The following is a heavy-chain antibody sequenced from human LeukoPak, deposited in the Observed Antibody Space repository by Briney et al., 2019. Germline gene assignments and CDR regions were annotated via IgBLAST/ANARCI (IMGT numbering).Heavy chain of an antibody. CDR1: SGSFSVYY. J-gene: IGHJ4*02. Sequence: SETLSLTCAVYSGSFSVYYWSWIRQPPGKGLEWIGEINHSGSTNYNPSLKSRVTISVDTSKNQFSLKLNSATAADTAVYYCARRNLKIHYSGSGSIDYWGQGTLVTVSS. V-gene: IGHV4-34*01. CDR2: INHSGST. D-gene: IGHD3-10*01. CDR3: ARRNLKIHYSGSGSIDY.